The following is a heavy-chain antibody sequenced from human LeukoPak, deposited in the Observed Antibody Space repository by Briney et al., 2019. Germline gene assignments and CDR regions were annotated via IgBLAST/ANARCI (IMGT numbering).Heavy chain of an antibody. CDR3: ARGHDILTGYHNWFDP. J-gene: IGHJ5*02. CDR2: ISAYNGNT. CDR1: GYTFTSYG. V-gene: IGHV1-18*01. D-gene: IGHD3-9*01. Sequence: SVKVSCKASGYTFTSYGISWVRQAPGQGLEWMGWISAYNGNTNYAQKLQGRVTMTTDTSTSTAYMELRSLRSDDTAVYYCARGHDILTGYHNWFDPWGQGTLVTVSS.